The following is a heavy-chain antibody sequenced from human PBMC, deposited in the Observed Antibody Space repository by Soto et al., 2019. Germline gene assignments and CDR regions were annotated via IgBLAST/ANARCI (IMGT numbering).Heavy chain of an antibody. CDR3: AKKPPMDSPSSVDWYFDL. Sequence: SETLSLTCSFSGDSVTSHYLTWIRQSPEKGLEWIGYMHYTGFSHYNPSLKSRLTISVDRSKSQFTLQLTSVTVEDTAVYYCAKKPPMDSPSSVDWYFDLWGRGTLVTVSS. V-gene: IGHV4-59*02. CDR1: GDSVTSHY. CDR2: MHYTGFS. J-gene: IGHJ2*01. D-gene: IGHD2-2*03.